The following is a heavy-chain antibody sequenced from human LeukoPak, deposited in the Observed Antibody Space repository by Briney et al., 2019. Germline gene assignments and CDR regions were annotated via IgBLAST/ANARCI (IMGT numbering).Heavy chain of an antibody. CDR1: GGSISSGGYY. J-gene: IGHJ4*02. CDR2: IYYSGST. D-gene: IGHD5-12*01. CDR3: AREGTAYSGYDQGSFDY. Sequence: SQTLSLTCTVSGGSISSGGYYWSWIRQHPGKGLEWIGYIYYSGSTYYNPSLKSRVTISVDTSKNQFSLKLSSVTAADTAVYYCAREGTAYSGYDQGSFDYWGQGTLVTVSS. V-gene: IGHV4-31*03.